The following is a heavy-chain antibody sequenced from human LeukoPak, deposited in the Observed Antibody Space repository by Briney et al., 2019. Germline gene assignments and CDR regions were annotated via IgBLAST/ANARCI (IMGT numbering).Heavy chain of an antibody. V-gene: IGHV3-43*02. Sequence: GGSLRLSCAASGFTFDDYAMHWVRQAPGKGLEWVSLISGDGGSTYYADSVKGRFTISRDNSKNSLYLQMNSLRTEDTALYYCAKDKVATIPLYYFDYWGQGTLITVSS. D-gene: IGHD5-24*01. CDR3: AKDKVATIPLYYFDY. CDR1: GFTFDDYA. CDR2: ISGDGGST. J-gene: IGHJ4*02.